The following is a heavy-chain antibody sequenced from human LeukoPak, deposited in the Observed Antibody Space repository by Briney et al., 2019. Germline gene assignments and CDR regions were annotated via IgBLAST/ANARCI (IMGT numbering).Heavy chain of an antibody. J-gene: IGHJ4*02. D-gene: IGHD6-6*01. V-gene: IGHV3-23*01. CDR3: AKRVTYSSSSVYLDF. CDR1: GLTSSSYG. CDR2: ISDTGTTT. Sequence: GGSMRLSCDASGLTSSSYGTNWDRHAPGKGLEWVSAISDTGTTTYYADSVKGRFIISRDNSKNTLYLQLNGLRAEDTAVYYCAKRVTYSSSSVYLDFWGQGTLVTVSS.